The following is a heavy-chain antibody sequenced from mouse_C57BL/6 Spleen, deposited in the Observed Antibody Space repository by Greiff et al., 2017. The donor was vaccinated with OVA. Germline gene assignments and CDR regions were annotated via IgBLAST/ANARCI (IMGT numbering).Heavy chain of an antibody. D-gene: IGHD2-4*01. J-gene: IGHJ3*01. CDR2: IDPSDSYT. CDR3: ARDDYDLAY. Sequence: QVQLQQPGAELVMPGASVKLSCKASGYTFTSYWMHWVKQRPGQGLEWIGEIDPSDSYTNYNQKFKGKSTLTVDKSSSTAYMQLSSLTSEDAAVYYCARDDYDLAYWGQGTLVTVSA. V-gene: IGHV1-69*01. CDR1: GYTFTSYW.